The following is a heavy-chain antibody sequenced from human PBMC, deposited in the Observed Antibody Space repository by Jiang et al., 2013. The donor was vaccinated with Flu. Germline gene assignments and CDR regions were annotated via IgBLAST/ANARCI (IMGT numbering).Heavy chain of an antibody. J-gene: IGHJ6*03. CDR2: INAGNGNT. CDR3: ARAEYYDFWSGYYTPFGYYMDV. CDR1: GGTFSSYA. Sequence: GAEVKKPGSSVKVSCKASGGTFSSYAISWVRQAPGQGLEWMGWINAGNGNTKYSQKFQGRVTITRDTSASTAYMELSSLRSEDTAVYYCARAEYYDFWSGYYTPFGYYMDVWGKGTT. D-gene: IGHD3-3*01. V-gene: IGHV1-3*01.